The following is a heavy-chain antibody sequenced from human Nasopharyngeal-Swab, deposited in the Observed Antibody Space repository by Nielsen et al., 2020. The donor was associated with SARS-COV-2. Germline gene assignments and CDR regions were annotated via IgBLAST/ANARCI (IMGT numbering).Heavy chain of an antibody. CDR1: GFTFNHYG. CDR3: AKESGASGWKYYYFDY. Sequence: GSLRLSCAASGFTFNHYGMTWVRQAAGKGLEWVAVISGSGEDTYYADSVKGRFTISRDQSKNTLYLQMNSLSAEDTAVYYCAKESGASGWKYYYFDYWGQGTLVTVSS. D-gene: IGHD6-19*01. J-gene: IGHJ4*02. V-gene: IGHV3-23*01. CDR2: ISGSGEDT.